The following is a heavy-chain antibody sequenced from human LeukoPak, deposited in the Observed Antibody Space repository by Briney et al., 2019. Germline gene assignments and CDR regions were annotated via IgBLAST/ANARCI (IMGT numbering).Heavy chain of an antibody. CDR1: GFIFSGSA. D-gene: IGHD4-11*01. CDR2: IRSKANSYAT. CDR3: TRHVATVTYFIDY. V-gene: IGHV3-73*01. J-gene: IGHJ4*02. Sequence: PGGSLRLSCAASGFIFSGSAMHWVRQASGKGLEWVGRIRSKANSYATAYAASVKGRFTISRDDSKNTAYLQMNSLNTEDTAVYYCTRHVATVTYFIDYWGQGTLVTVSS.